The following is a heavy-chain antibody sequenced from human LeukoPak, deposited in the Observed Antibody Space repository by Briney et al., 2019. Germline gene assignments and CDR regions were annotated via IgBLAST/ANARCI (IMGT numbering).Heavy chain of an antibody. CDR2: ISAYNGNT. Sequence: ASVKVSCKASGYTFTSYGISWVRQAPGQGLEWMGWISAYNGNTNYAQKLQGRVTMTTDTSTSTAYMELRSLRSDDTAVYYCARWDYNDSSGYYDYWGQGTLVTVSS. V-gene: IGHV1-18*01. CDR1: GYTFTSYG. CDR3: ARWDYNDSSGYYDY. D-gene: IGHD3-22*01. J-gene: IGHJ4*02.